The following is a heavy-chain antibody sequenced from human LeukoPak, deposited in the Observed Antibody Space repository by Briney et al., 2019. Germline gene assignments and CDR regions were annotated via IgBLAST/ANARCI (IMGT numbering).Heavy chain of an antibody. D-gene: IGHD3-9*01. CDR3: ARTYYDILTVSTLNWFDP. V-gene: IGHV4-39*01. CDR2: IYYSGST. J-gene: IGHJ5*02. CDR1: GGSISSSSYY. Sequence: PSETLSLTCTVSGGSISSSSYYWGWIGQPPGKGLEWIGSIYYSGSTYYNPSLKSRVTISVDTSKNQFSLKLSSVTAADTAVYYCARTYYDILTVSTLNWFDPWGQGTLVTVSS.